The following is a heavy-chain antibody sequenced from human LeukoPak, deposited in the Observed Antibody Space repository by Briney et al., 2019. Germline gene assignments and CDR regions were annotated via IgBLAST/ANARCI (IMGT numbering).Heavy chain of an antibody. CDR2: ISTSTTTI. D-gene: IGHD1-26*01. Sequence: GGALRLSCEDSGFTFSSYSMNWVRQAPGKGVEWISYISTSTTTIYYANSVKGRFTISRDKAKKSLYLQMNSLRVEDTGVYYCASWGEGALDNWGQGTLVTVSS. CDR3: ASWGEGALDN. J-gene: IGHJ4*02. CDR1: GFTFSSYS. V-gene: IGHV3-48*01.